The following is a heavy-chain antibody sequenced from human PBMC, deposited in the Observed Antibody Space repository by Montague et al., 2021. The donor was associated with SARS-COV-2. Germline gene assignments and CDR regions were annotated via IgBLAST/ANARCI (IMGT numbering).Heavy chain of an antibody. CDR3: ARGRQHINMVVVVVTGGEYYFDF. D-gene: IGHD3-22*01. CDR2: INHRGST. Sequence: SETRSLTCAVYDGSFSDYSRTWIRQPPGKGLEWIGEINHRGSTNYNPSLKSRVTISVDTSKNQFSLKMTSVTAADTAVYYCARGRQHINMVVVVVTGGEYYFDFWGQGTLVAVSS. V-gene: IGHV4-34*01. J-gene: IGHJ4*02. CDR1: DGSFSDYS.